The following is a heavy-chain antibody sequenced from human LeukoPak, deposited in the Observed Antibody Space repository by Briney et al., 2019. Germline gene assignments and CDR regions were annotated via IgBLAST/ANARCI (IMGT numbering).Heavy chain of an antibody. Sequence: SETLSLTCTVSGGSSSSTSYYWGWIRQPPGKGLEWIGSINYSGSTYYNPSLKSRVTISVDTSKNQFSLKLSSVTAADTSVYYCARKGWLQLRNWFDPWGQGTLVTVSS. CDR1: GGSSSSTSYY. CDR3: ARKGWLQLRNWFDP. CDR2: INYSGST. D-gene: IGHD5-24*01. J-gene: IGHJ5*02. V-gene: IGHV4-39*01.